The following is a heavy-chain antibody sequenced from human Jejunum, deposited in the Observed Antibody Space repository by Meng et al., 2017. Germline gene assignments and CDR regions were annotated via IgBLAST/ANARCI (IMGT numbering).Heavy chain of an antibody. Sequence: SLKISCAASGLTFRSYWMSWVRQAPGEGLEWVSHISSGGSDTRYTDSLKGRFTISRDNSNNMLYLHMNSLRAEDTAVYYGVKGTITPPGTGWGYYCDYWGRGTLVTGSS. D-gene: IGHD1-1*01. V-gene: IGHV3-23*01. J-gene: IGHJ4*02. CDR1: GLTFRSYW. CDR3: VKGTITPPGTGWGYYCDY. CDR2: ISSGGSDT.